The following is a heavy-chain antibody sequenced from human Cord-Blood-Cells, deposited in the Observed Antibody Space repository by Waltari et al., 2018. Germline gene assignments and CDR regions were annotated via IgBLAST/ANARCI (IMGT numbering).Heavy chain of an antibody. CDR2: IKQDGSEK. CDR1: GFPFSSYW. Sequence: EVQLVESGGGLVQPGGSLRLSWPALGFPFSSYWMSGSRQAPGKGLEWVANIKQDGSEKYYVDSVKGRFTISRDNAKNSLYLQMNSLRAEDTAVYYCARDYSQLGDAFDIWGQGTMVTVSS. D-gene: IGHD6-13*01. J-gene: IGHJ3*02. V-gene: IGHV3-7*01. CDR3: ARDYSQLGDAFDI.